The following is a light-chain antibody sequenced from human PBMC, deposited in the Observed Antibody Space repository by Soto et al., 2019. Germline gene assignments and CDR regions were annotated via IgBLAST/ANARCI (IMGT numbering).Light chain of an antibody. CDR1: SSDVGGYNS. CDR3: SSFTSSMTNV. J-gene: IGLJ1*01. CDR2: DVT. V-gene: IGLV2-14*01. Sequence: QSVLTQPASVSESPGQSITISCTGTSSDVGGYNSVSWYQQHPGKAPKLILYDVTDRPSGVSYRFSGSKSGNTASLTISGLQAADEADYFCSSFTSSMTNVFGSGTKVTVL.